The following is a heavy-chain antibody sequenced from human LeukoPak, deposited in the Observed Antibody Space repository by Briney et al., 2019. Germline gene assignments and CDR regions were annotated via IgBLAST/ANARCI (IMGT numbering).Heavy chain of an antibody. Sequence: GRSLRLSCAASGFTFDDYAMPWVRQAPGKGLEWVSGISWNSGSIGYADSVKGRFTISRDNAKNSLYLQMNSLRAEDTALYYCAKDGASSLWFGELFGAFDIWGQGTMVTVSS. CDR1: GFTFDDYA. D-gene: IGHD3-10*01. CDR3: AKDGASSLWFGELFGAFDI. CDR2: ISWNSGSI. J-gene: IGHJ3*02. V-gene: IGHV3-9*01.